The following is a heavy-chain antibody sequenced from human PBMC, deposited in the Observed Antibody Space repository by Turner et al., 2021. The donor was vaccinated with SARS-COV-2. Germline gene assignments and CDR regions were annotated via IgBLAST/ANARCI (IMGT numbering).Heavy chain of an antibody. V-gene: IGHV3-11*06. CDR2: ISSSSYYT. Sequence: QVQLVESGGGWVKPGGSLRLSCAASGFTCSDYYLSWIRLAPGKGLEWVSYISSSSYYTNYADSVKVRFAISRDNAKNSLYLQMNSLRAEDTAVYYCARDGSTVGGFDYWGQGTLVTVSS. CDR1: GFTCSDYY. J-gene: IGHJ4*02. CDR3: ARDGSTVGGFDY. D-gene: IGHD4-17*01.